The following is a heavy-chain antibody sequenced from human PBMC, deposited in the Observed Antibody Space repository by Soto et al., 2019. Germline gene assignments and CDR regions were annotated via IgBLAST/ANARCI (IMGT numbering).Heavy chain of an antibody. CDR3: ARVPDR. Sequence: LYRTSAVGCGCINSGVYSWSWIRQPPGKGLEWIGYIYHSGSTYYNPSLKSRVTISVDRSKNQFSLNLSSVTAADTAVYYCARVPDRWGQGTLVTVS. CDR2: IYHSGST. V-gene: IGHV4-30-2*01. D-gene: IGHD2-2*01. CDR1: CGCINSGVYS. J-gene: IGHJ5*02.